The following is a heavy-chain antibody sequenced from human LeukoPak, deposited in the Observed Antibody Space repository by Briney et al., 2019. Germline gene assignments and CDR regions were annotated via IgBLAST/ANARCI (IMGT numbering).Heavy chain of an antibody. Sequence: ASVKVSCKASGYTFTSYDINWVRQATGQGLEWMGWMNPNSGNTGYAQKFQGRVTMTRNTSISTAYMELSSLRSEDTAVYYCARVVSPTPNYYYYGMDVWGQGTTVTVSS. V-gene: IGHV1-8*01. CDR3: ARVVSPTPNYYYYGMDV. J-gene: IGHJ6*02. CDR2: MNPNSGNT. CDR1: GYTFTSYD. D-gene: IGHD4-11*01.